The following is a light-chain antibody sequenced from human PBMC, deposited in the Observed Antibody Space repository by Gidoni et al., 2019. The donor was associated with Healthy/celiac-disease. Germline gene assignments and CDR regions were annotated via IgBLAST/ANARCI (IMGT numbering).Light chain of an antibody. J-gene: IGKJ1*01. CDR2: AAS. Sequence: DIQMTQSPSSLSASVGDRVTITCRASQSISSYLNWYQQKPGKAPKLLIYAASSLQSGVPSRVSGSGSGTEFTITISSLQPEDFATYYCQQSYSTPPTFXQXTKVEIK. CDR1: QSISSY. V-gene: IGKV1-39*01. CDR3: QQSYSTPPT.